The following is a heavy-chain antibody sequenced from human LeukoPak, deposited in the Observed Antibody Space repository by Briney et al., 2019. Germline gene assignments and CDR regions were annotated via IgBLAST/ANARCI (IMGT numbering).Heavy chain of an antibody. Sequence: VASVKVSCKASGGTFSSYAISWVRQAPGQGLEWMGGIIPIFGTANYAQKFQGRVTITTDESTSTAYMELSSLRSEDTAVYYCARDKGEMATTGFDYWGQGTLVTVSS. CDR1: GGTFSSYA. CDR2: IIPIFGTA. D-gene: IGHD5-24*01. CDR3: ARDKGEMATTGFDY. V-gene: IGHV1-69*05. J-gene: IGHJ4*02.